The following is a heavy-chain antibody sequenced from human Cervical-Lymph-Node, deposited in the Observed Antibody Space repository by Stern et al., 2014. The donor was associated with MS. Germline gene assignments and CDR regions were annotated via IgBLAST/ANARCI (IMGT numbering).Heavy chain of an antibody. J-gene: IGHJ3*02. CDR1: GYTFNSYG. D-gene: IGHD2-15*01. Sequence: QVQLVQSGAEVKKPGASVQVSCKASGYTFNSYGISWVRQAPGQGLEWMGGISAYNANTNDAQKLQGRVTMTTDKSTSPAFMKLRSLRSDDTSVYYCARCLLGSENAFDIWGQGTMVTVSS. V-gene: IGHV1-18*01. CDR3: ARCLLGSENAFDI. CDR2: ISAYNANT.